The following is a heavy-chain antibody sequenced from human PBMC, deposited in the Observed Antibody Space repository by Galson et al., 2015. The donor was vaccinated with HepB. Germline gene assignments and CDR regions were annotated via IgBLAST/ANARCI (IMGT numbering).Heavy chain of an antibody. J-gene: IGHJ4*02. D-gene: IGHD4-17*01. CDR1: GYSFTSYW. Sequence: QSGAEVKKPGESLKISCKGSGYSFTSYWIGWVRQMPGKGLEWMGIIYPGDSDTRYSPSFQGQVTISADKSISTAYLQWSSLKASDTAMYYCARLGSMTTVTRGYFDYRGQGTLVTVSS. V-gene: IGHV5-51*01. CDR3: ARLGSMTTVTRGYFDY. CDR2: IYPGDSDT.